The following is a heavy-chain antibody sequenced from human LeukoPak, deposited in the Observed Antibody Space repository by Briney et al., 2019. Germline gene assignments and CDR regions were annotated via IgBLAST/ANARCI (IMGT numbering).Heavy chain of an antibody. D-gene: IGHD3-3*01. J-gene: IGHJ6*03. CDR1: GFTFDDYG. V-gene: IGHV3-20*04. Sequence: GGSLRLSCAASGFTFDDYGMTWVRQAPGKGLEWVSGINWNGGSTGYADSVKGRFTISRDDAKNSLYLQMNSLRAEDTALYYCAREPLYYDFWSGYSSYYYYMDVWGKGTTVTVSS. CDR2: INWNGGST. CDR3: AREPLYYDFWSGYSSYYYYMDV.